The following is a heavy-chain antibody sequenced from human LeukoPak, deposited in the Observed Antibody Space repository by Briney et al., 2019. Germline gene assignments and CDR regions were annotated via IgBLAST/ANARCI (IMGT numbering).Heavy chain of an antibody. CDR2: IKQDGSEK. CDR3: ARRAGGYSHPYDY. CDR1: GFTFSNYW. D-gene: IGHD4-23*01. J-gene: IGHJ4*02. V-gene: IGHV3-7*03. Sequence: GGSLRLSCAASGFTFSNYWMSWVRQAPGKGLEWVANIKQDGSEKYYVDSVKGRFTMSRDNAKNSLYLEMNSLRAEDTAVYYCARRAGGYSHPYDYWGQGILVTVSS.